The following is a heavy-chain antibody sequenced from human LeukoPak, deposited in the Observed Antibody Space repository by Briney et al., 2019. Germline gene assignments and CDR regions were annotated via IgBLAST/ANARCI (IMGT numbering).Heavy chain of an antibody. D-gene: IGHD3-10*01. J-gene: IGHJ6*02. CDR1: GFTFSSYS. V-gene: IGHV3-21*01. Sequence: RGSLRLSCAASGFTFSSYSMNWVRQAPGKGLEWVSSISSSSSYIYYADSVKGRFTISRDNAKNSLYLQMNSLRAEDTAVYYCATAPQKYYYGSGSPYYYHYYGMDVWGQGPTVTVSS. CDR3: ATAPQKYYYGSGSPYYYHYYGMDV. CDR2: ISSSSSYI.